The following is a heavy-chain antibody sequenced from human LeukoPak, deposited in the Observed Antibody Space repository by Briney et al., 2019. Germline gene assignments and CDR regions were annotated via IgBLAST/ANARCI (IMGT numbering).Heavy chain of an antibody. CDR1: GGSFSGYY. D-gene: IGHD5-18*01. Sequence: SETLSLTCAVYGGSFSGYYWSWIRQPPGKGLEWIGEINHSGSTNYNPSLKSRVTISVDTSKNQFSLKLSSVTAADTAVYYCAREYADTAMAPFYYYYMDVWGKGTTVTVSS. J-gene: IGHJ6*03. CDR3: AREYADTAMAPFYYYYMDV. CDR2: INHSGST. V-gene: IGHV4-34*01.